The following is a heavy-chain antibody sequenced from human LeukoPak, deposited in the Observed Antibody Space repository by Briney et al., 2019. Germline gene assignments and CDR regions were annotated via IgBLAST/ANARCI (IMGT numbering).Heavy chain of an antibody. Sequence: GGSLRLSCAASGFTFSSYWMHWVRHAPGKGLLWVSRINSDGSSTSYADSVKGRFTISRDNSKNTLYLQMSSLRPEDTAVYYCVKDLLQVTMKKLDHWGQGTLVTVSS. V-gene: IGHV3-74*01. J-gene: IGHJ4*02. CDR2: INSDGSST. D-gene: IGHD4-11*01. CDR3: VKDLLQVTMKKLDH. CDR1: GFTFSSYW.